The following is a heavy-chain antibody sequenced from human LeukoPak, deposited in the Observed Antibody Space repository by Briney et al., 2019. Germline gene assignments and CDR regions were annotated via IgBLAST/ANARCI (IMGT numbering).Heavy chain of an antibody. CDR1: GGSISSYY. CDR2: IYYSGST. CDR3: ARGHGATATGY. J-gene: IGHJ4*02. D-gene: IGHD2-21*02. Sequence: MASETLSLTCTVSGGSISSYYWSWIRQPPGKGLEWIGYIYYSGSTYYNPSLKSRATISLDTSNNQFSLKLSSVTAADTAAYYCARGHGATATGYWGQGTLVTVSS. V-gene: IGHV4-59*12.